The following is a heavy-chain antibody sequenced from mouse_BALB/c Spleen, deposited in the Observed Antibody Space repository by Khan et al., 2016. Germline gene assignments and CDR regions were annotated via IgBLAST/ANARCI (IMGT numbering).Heavy chain of an antibody. V-gene: IGHV3-2*02. D-gene: IGHD1-2*01. CDR1: GYSITSGYG. CDR3: ARTARIKY. Sequence: EVQFQESGPGLVKPSQSLSLTCTVTGYSITSGYGWNWIRQFPGNKLEWMGYISYSGSTNYKPSLKSRISITRDTSKNQFFLQLNSVTTEDTATYYCARTARIKYWGQGTTLTVSS. J-gene: IGHJ2*01. CDR2: ISYSGST.